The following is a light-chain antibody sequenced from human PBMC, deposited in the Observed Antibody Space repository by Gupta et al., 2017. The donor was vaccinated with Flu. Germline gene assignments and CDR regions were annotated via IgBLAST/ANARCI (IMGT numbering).Light chain of an antibody. J-gene: IGLJ2*01. CDR2: QDT. CDR3: QAWDSGTCG. CDR1: KLGDKY. V-gene: IGLV3-1*01. Sequence: SYELTQPPSVSVSPGQTASVTCSGDKLGDKYVCWYQQKPGQSPVLVIYQDTKRPSGIPERFSGSNSGNTATLTISGTQAMDEADYYCQAWDSGTCGLGGGTKLTVL.